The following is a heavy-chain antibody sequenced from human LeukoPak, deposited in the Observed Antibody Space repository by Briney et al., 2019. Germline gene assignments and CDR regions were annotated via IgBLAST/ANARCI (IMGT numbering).Heavy chain of an antibody. J-gene: IGHJ4*02. CDR2: INHSGST. V-gene: IGHV4-34*01. CDR1: GGSFSGYY. D-gene: IGHD2-21*02. Sequence: KPSETLSLTCAVYGGSFSGYYWSWIRQPPGKGLEWIGEINHSGSTNYNPSLKSRVTISVDTSKNQFSLKLSSVTAADTAVYYCARGHLGDYYFDCWGQGTLVTVSS. CDR3: ARGHLGDYYFDC.